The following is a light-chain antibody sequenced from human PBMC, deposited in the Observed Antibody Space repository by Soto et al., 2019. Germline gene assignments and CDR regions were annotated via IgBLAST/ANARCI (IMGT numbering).Light chain of an antibody. CDR2: GAS. Sequence: IVMTQYPATLPVSPGERATLSCRASQSVSSNLAWYQQKPGQAPRLLIYGASSRATGIPDRFSGSGSGTDFTLTISRLEPEDFAVYYCQQYGSSRPFGQGTKVAIK. J-gene: IGKJ1*01. CDR1: QSVSSN. V-gene: IGKV3-20*01. CDR3: QQYGSSRP.